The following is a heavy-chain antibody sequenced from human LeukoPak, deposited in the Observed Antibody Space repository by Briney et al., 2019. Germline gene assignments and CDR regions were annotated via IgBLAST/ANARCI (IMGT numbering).Heavy chain of an antibody. V-gene: IGHV3-48*01. CDR1: GFTFSSYS. D-gene: IGHD6-19*01. Sequence: GGSLRLSCAASGFTFSSYSMNWVRQAPGKGLEWVSYISSSSSTIYYADSVKGRFTISRDNAKNSLYLQMNSLRAEDTAVYYCARAGPSSAWWPMWFDPWGQGTLVTVSS. J-gene: IGHJ5*02. CDR2: ISSSSSTI. CDR3: ARAGPSSAWWPMWFDP.